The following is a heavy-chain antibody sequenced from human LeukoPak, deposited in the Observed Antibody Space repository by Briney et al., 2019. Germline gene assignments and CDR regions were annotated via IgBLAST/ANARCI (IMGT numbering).Heavy chain of an antibody. CDR1: GFTFSSYE. V-gene: IGHV3-48*03. CDR3: ATDDYGDSWDFDY. D-gene: IGHD4-17*01. Sequence: GGSLRLSCAASGFTFSSYEMNWVRQAPGKGLEWVSYISSSGSTIYYADSVKGRFTISRDNAKNSLYLQMNSLRAEDTAVYYCATDDYGDSWDFDYWGQGTLVTVSS. CDR2: ISSSGSTI. J-gene: IGHJ4*02.